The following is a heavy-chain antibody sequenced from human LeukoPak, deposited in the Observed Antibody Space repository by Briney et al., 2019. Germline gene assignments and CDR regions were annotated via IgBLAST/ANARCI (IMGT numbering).Heavy chain of an antibody. CDR3: ARGRGQQQLVPFDY. J-gene: IGHJ4*02. Sequence: SETLSLTCTVSGGSISSSSYYWGWIRQPPGKGLEWIGSTYYSGSTYYNPSLKSRVTISVDTSKNQFSLKLSSVTAADTAVYYCARGRGQQQLVPFDYWGQGTLVTVSS. CDR1: GGSISSSSYY. CDR2: TYYSGST. D-gene: IGHD6-13*01. V-gene: IGHV4-39*07.